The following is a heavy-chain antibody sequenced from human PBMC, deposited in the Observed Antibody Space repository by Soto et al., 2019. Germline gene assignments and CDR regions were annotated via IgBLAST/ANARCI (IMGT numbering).Heavy chain of an antibody. CDR3: SWSLNC. D-gene: IGHD1-26*01. V-gene: IGHV3-7*01. J-gene: IGHJ4*02. CDR2: IKEDGSQT. CDR1: GFPFSSSW. Sequence: HLGGSLRLSCAASGFPFSSSWMDWVRQAPGKGLEWVANIKEDGSQTYYVDSVRGRFTVSRDNAENSVFLQMNSLRVEDTAVYYCSWSLNCWGQGTRVTVSS.